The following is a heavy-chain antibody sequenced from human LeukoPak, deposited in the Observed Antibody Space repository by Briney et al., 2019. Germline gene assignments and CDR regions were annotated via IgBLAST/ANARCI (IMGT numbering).Heavy chain of an antibody. Sequence: TPSETLSLTCTVSGGSISSYYWSWIRQPPGKGLEWIGYIYYSGSTNYNPSLKSRVTISVDTSKNQFSLKLSSVTAADTAVYYCAREIAVAGPIIKWGQGTLVTVSS. CDR3: AREIAVAGPIIK. CDR2: IYYSGST. CDR1: GGSISSYY. V-gene: IGHV4-59*08. J-gene: IGHJ4*02. D-gene: IGHD6-19*01.